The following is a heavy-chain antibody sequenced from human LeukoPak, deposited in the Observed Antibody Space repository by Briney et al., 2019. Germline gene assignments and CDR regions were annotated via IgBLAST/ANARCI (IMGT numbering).Heavy chain of an antibody. CDR2: ISSSCRTI. D-gene: IGHD2-15*01. CDR1: GYTHSSYN. Sequence: GVTLRLSHAACGYTHSSYNTLWVRHASGRGLEGLSYISSSCRTIHYADFAKHRHTISGHNAKHSLYVQMNSLRAEDTAVYYCASDFLEDTQWGQGTLVTVSS. CDR3: ASDFLEDTQ. J-gene: IGHJ4*02. V-gene: IGHV3-48*04.